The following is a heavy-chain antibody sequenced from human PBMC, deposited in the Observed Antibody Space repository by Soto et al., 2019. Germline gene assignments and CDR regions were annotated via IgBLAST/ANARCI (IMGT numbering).Heavy chain of an antibody. D-gene: IGHD6-13*01. CDR2: ISSSSSYI. CDR1: GFTFSSYS. V-gene: IGHV3-21*01. CDR3: ARGIQIAAAGTGFDY. J-gene: IGHJ4*02. Sequence: GGSLRLSCAASGFTFSSYSMNWVRQAPGKGLEWVSSISSSSSYIYYADSVKGRFTISRDNAKNSLYLQMNSLRAEDMAVYYCARGIQIAAAGTGFDYWGQGTLVTVSS.